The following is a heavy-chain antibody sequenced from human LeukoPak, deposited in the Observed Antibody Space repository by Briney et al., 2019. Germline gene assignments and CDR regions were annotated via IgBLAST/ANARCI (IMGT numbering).Heavy chain of an antibody. CDR3: ARDGIVVVPAANGDYYYYYYMDV. CDR1: GYTFTSYY. D-gene: IGHD2-2*01. V-gene: IGHV1-46*01. J-gene: IGHJ6*03. CDR2: INPSGGST. Sequence: GASVKVSCKASGYTFTSYYMHWVRQAPGQGLEWMGIINPSGGSTSYAQKFQGRVTMTRDMSTSAVYMELSSLRSEDTAVYYCARDGIVVVPAANGDYYYYYYMDVWGKGTTVTVSS.